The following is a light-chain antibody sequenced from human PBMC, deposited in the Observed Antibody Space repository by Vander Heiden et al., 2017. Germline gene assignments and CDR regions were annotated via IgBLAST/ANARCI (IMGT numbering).Light chain of an antibody. V-gene: IGKV1-39*01. CDR1: QSISSY. CDR3: QQSDSTLST. CDR2: AAS. Sequence: DIQMTQSPSSLSASVGDRVTITCRASQSISSYLNWYQQKPGKAPKLLIYAASSLQSGVPSRFSGSASGTDFTLTISMLQPEDFATYYCQQSDSTLSTFGQGTKVEIK. J-gene: IGKJ2*01.